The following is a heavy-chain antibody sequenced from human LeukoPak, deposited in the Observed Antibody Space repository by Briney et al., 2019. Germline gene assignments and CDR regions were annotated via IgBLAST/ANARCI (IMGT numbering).Heavy chain of an antibody. CDR1: GFTVSSNY. CDR2: IHSGGST. CDR3: ARVRGSWYVDY. V-gene: IGHV3-53*01. D-gene: IGHD6-13*01. Sequence: PGGSLRLSCAASGFTVSSNYMSWVRQAPGKGLECVSVIHSGGSTYYADSVKGRFTISGDSAKNTLYLQMNSLRAEDTAVYYCARVRGSWYVDYWGQGTLVTVSS. J-gene: IGHJ4*02.